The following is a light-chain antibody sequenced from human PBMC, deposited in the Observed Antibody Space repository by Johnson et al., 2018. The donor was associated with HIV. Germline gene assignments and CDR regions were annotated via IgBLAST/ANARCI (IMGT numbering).Light chain of an antibody. V-gene: IGLV1-51*01. CDR3: GTWDSSLSASYV. Sequence: QSVLTQPPSVSAAPGQKVTISCSGSSSNIGNNYVSWYQQLPGTAPKLLIYDNNKRPSGIPDRFSGSKSGTSATLGITGLQTGDEADYYFGTWDSSLSASYVFGTGTKVTV. CDR1: SSNIGNNY. CDR2: DNN. J-gene: IGLJ1*01.